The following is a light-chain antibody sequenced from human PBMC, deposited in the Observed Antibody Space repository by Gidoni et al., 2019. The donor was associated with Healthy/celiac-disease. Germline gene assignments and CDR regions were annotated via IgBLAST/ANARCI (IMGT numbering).Light chain of an antibody. CDR2: WAA. J-gene: IGKJ4*01. CDR1: QSVLNSSKNKNY. Sequence: DIVMTQSPDSLAVSLGERATIKCKSSQSVLNSSKNKNYLAWYQQRPGQPPKLLIYWAATRESGVPDRFSGSGSGTDFTLTISSLQAEDVAVYYCQQYYSTPLTFGGGTKVEIK. CDR3: QQYYSTPLT. V-gene: IGKV4-1*01.